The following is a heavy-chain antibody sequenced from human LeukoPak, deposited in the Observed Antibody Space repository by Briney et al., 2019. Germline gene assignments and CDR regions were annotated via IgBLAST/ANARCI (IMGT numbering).Heavy chain of an antibody. V-gene: IGHV1-69*04. CDR1: GGTFSSYA. CDR2: IIPILGIA. CDR3: ARVSIAARTGPYYYYGMDV. D-gene: IGHD6-6*01. Sequence: SVKVSCKASGGTFSSYAISWVRQAPGQGLEWMGRIIPILGIANYAQKFQGRVTITADKYTSTAYMELSTLRSEDTAVYYCARVSIAARTGPYYYYGMDVWGQGTTVTVSS. J-gene: IGHJ6*02.